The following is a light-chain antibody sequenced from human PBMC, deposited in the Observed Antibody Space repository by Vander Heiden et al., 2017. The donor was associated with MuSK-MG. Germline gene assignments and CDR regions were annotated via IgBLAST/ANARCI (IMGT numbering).Light chain of an antibody. Sequence: SYDLTQRPSLSVSPGQTASISCSGQNLVRNFCYWDHQRPGQSPVLLIEQDNRRPSGSPGRFSGSNSGDIATLTISGTQDLDEADYYCQAWDNTSVVFGGGTKLTVL. CDR3: QAWDNTSVV. CDR1: NLVRNF. CDR2: QDN. V-gene: IGLV3-1*01. J-gene: IGLJ2*01.